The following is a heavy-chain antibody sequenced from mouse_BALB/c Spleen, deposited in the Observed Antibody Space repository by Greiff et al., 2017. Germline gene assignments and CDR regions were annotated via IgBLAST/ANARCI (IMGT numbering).Heavy chain of an antibody. CDR3: ARENSLLRPAYAMDY. Sequence: VQLQQSGPGLVAPSQSLSITCTVSGFSLTSYGVHWVRQPPGKGLEWLGVIWAGGSTNYNSALMSRLSISKDNSKSQVFLKMNSLQTDDTAMYYCARENSLLRPAYAMDYWGQGTSFTVSS. CDR1: GFSLTSYG. V-gene: IGHV2-9*02. CDR2: IWAGGST. D-gene: IGHD1-2*01. J-gene: IGHJ4*01.